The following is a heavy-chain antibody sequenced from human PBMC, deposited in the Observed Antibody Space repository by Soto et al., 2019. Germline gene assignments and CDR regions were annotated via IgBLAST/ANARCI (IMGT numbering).Heavy chain of an antibody. D-gene: IGHD2-15*01. J-gene: IGHJ4*02. CDR2: IWYDGSSN. CDR3: ARDNHNGWYGPRVY. V-gene: IGHV3-33*01. CDR1: GFTFSNHG. Sequence: QVQLVESGGGVVQPGRSLRLSCAASGFTFSNHGMHWVRQSPGKGLESVAIIWYDGSSNYYADSVKGRFTISRDNSKNALYLQLNSLRVENTALYYCARDNHNGWYGPRVYWGQGNLVAVSS.